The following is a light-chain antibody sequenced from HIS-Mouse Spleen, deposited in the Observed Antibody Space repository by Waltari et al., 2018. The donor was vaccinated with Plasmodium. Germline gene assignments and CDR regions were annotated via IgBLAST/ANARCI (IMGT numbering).Light chain of an antibody. CDR3: QQYNSYSWT. CDR1: QSISSR. Sequence: DIQMTQSPSTLSASVGDRVTMTCRASQSISSRLAWYQQKPGKAPKLLIYKASSLESGVPSRFSGSGSGTEFTLTISSLQPDDFATYYCQQYNSYSWTFGQGTKVDIK. V-gene: IGKV1-5*03. J-gene: IGKJ1*01. CDR2: KAS.